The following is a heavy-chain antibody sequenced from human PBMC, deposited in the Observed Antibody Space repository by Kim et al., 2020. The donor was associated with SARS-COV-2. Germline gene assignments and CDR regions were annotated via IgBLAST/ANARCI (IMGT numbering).Heavy chain of an antibody. Sequence: ASVKVSCKASGYTFTSYAMHWVRQAPGQRLEWMGWINAGNGNTKYSQKFQGRVTITRDTSASTAYMELSSLRSEDTVVYYCARDLGALYCSSTSCHGSYWYFDLWGRGTLVTVSS. V-gene: IGHV1-3*01. CDR3: ARDLGALYCSSTSCHGSYWYFDL. CDR1: GYTFTSYA. J-gene: IGHJ2*01. D-gene: IGHD2-2*01. CDR2: INAGNGNT.